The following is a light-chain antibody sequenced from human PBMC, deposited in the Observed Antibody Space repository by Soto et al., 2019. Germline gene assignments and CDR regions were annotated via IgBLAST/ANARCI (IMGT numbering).Light chain of an antibody. Sequence: DIQITHSPSSLSASVGDRVTITFRASQSINSYLNWYQQKPGKAPKLLIFAASNLQSGVPSRFSGSGSGTDYTLTVNSLQPEDFATYYCQKSYSTPITFGQGTRLEIK. CDR1: QSINSY. V-gene: IGKV1-39*01. J-gene: IGKJ5*01. CDR2: AAS. CDR3: QKSYSTPIT.